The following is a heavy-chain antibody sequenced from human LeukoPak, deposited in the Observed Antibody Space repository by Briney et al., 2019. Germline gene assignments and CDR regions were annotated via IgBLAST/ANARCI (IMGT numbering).Heavy chain of an antibody. CDR3: ARMGSSANYFDY. CDR1: GYTFTHHG. Sequence: ASVKVSCKTSGYTFTHHGVTWVRQAPGQGLEWMGWISGYNGDTIYAQEFQGRFTMTTDASTSTAYMELRSLRSDDTAVYYCARMGSSANYFDYWGQGTLVTVSS. CDR2: ISGYNGDT. J-gene: IGHJ4*02. D-gene: IGHD2-2*01. V-gene: IGHV1-18*01.